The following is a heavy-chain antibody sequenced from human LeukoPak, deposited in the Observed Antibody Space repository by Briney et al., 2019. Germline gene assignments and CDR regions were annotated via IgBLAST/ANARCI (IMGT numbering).Heavy chain of an antibody. CDR2: ISGSGGST. CDR1: GFSFSTYA. J-gene: IGHJ4*02. Sequence: PGGSLRLSCAASGFSFSTYAMSWVRQAPGKGLEWVSGISGSGGSTYYVDSVKGRFTISRDNSKNTLYLQMNSLRGEDTAIYYCAKVGLAYNWYFDYWGQGTLVTVSS. CDR3: AKVGLAYNWYFDY. V-gene: IGHV3-23*01. D-gene: IGHD1-1*01.